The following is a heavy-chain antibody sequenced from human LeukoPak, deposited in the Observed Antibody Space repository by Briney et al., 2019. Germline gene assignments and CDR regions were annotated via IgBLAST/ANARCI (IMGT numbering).Heavy chain of an antibody. J-gene: IGHJ5*02. CDR1: GFTFSSYA. Sequence: GGSLRLSCAASGFTFSSYAMSWVRQAPGKGLEGVSAISGRGGSTYYADSVKGRFTISRDNSKNTLYLQMNSLRAEDTAVYYCAKDPSIAARGDWFDPWGQGTLVTVSS. CDR3: AKDPSIAARGDWFDP. CDR2: ISGRGGST. V-gene: IGHV3-23*01. D-gene: IGHD6-6*01.